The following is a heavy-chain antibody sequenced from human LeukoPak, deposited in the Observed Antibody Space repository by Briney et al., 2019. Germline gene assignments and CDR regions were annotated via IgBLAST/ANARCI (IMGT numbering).Heavy chain of an antibody. D-gene: IGHD2-2*01. CDR2: INPSGGST. J-gene: IGHJ6*02. Sequence: ASVKVSCKATGYTFTSHYMHWVRQAPGQGLEGMGIINPSGGSTSYAQKFQGRVTMTRDTTTSTVYIELSSLRSEDTAVYYCAREPVVVPVAFKVDGMDVLGQGTTVTVSS. CDR3: AREPVVVPVAFKVDGMDV. V-gene: IGHV1-46*01. CDR1: GYTFTSHY.